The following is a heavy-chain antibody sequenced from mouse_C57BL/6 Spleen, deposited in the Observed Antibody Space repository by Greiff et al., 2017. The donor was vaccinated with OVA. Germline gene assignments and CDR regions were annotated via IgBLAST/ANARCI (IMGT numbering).Heavy chain of an antibody. CDR1: GFTFSDYY. V-gene: IGHV5-12*01. Sequence: DVQLVESGGGLVQPGGSLKLSCAASGFTFSDYYMYWVRQTPEKRLEWVAYISNGGGSTYYPDTVKGRFTISRDNAKNTLYLQMSRLKSEDTAMYYCARQYYSNYDYYAMDYWGQGTSVTVSS. D-gene: IGHD2-5*01. J-gene: IGHJ4*01. CDR3: ARQYYSNYDYYAMDY. CDR2: ISNGGGST.